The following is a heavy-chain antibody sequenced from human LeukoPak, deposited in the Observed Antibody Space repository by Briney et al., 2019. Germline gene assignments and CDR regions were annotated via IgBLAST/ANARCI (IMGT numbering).Heavy chain of an antibody. Sequence: ASVKVSCKASGYTFTSYDINWVRQATGQGLEWMGWMNPNSGNTGYAQKFQGRVTMTEDTSTDTAYMELSSLRSEDTAVYYCATYKLDAFDIWGQGTMVTVSS. J-gene: IGHJ3*02. CDR3: ATYKLDAFDI. CDR2: MNPNSGNT. CDR1: GYTFTSYD. V-gene: IGHV1-8*01. D-gene: IGHD1-14*01.